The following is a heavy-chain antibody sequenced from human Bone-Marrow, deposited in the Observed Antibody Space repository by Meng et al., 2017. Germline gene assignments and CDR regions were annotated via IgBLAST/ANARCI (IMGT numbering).Heavy chain of an antibody. CDR1: GGSISSYY. CDR3: ARDSGYSYASPAFYYYYYGMDV. D-gene: IGHD5-18*01. J-gene: IGHJ6*02. V-gene: IGHV4-4*07. Sequence: SETLSLTCTVSGGSISSYYWSWIRQPAGKGLEWIGRIYTSGSTNYNPSLKSRVTMSVDTSKNQFSLRLSSVTAADTAVYYCARDSGYSYASPAFYYYYYGMDVRGQGTTVTVSS. CDR2: IYTSGST.